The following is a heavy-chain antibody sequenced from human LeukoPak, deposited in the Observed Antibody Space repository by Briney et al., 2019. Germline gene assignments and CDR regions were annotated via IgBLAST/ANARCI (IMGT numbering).Heavy chain of an antibody. J-gene: IGHJ1*01. V-gene: IGHV3-72*01. Sequence: GGSLRLSCVASGFTVSDHYLDWVRQAPGKGLEWVGLIRKKSDRYATEYAASVKGRFTISRDDSTNSVYLQMSSLKSEDTAVYYCADIGGGGSNTRWGEGTVVTVSS. CDR1: GFTVSDHY. D-gene: IGHD2-15*01. CDR3: ADIGGGGSNTR. CDR2: IRKKSDRYAT.